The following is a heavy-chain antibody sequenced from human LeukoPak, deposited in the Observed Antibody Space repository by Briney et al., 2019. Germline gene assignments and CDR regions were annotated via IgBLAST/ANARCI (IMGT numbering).Heavy chain of an antibody. Sequence: ASVMVSCKASGYTFTNYDISWVRQATGQGLEWMGWMNPNTGNTVYAQNFHDRVTLTRNTSINTAYMELSSLRSEDTAVYYCARAFKVPGVSGPGYWGQGTLVTVSS. V-gene: IGHV1-8*01. CDR1: GYTFTNYD. CDR2: MNPNTGNT. CDR3: ARAFKVPGVSGPGY. J-gene: IGHJ4*02. D-gene: IGHD3-10*01.